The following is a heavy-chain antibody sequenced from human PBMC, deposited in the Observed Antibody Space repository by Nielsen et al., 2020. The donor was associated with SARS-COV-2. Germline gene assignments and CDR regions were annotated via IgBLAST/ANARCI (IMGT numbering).Heavy chain of an antibody. J-gene: IGHJ4*02. Sequence: SETLSLTCTVSGGSISSGSYYWSWIRQPAGKGLEWIGRIYTSGSTNYNPSLKSRVTISVDTSKNQFSLKLSSVTAADTAVYYCARDPLGWQYYFDYWGQGTLVTVSS. CDR2: IYTSGST. CDR3: ARDPLGWQYYFDY. V-gene: IGHV4-61*02. CDR1: GGSISSGSYY. D-gene: IGHD2-21*01.